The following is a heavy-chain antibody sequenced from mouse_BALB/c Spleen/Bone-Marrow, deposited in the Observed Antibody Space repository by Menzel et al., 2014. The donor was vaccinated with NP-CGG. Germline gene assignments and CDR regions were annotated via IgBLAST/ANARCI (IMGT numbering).Heavy chain of an antibody. Sequence: VHVKQSGAELVKPGASVKLSCTASGSNIKDTYMHWVKQRPEQGLEWIGRIDPANGNTKYDPKFQGKATITADTSSNTAYLQLSSLTSEDTAVYYCASYYYGSSLFAYWGQGTLVTVSA. D-gene: IGHD1-1*01. J-gene: IGHJ3*01. V-gene: IGHV14-3*02. CDR3: ASYYYGSSLFAY. CDR1: GSNIKDTY. CDR2: IDPANGNT.